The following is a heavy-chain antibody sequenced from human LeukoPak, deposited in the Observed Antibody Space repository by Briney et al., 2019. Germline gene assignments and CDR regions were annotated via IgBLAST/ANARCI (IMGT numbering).Heavy chain of an antibody. CDR3: ASVFPYYYGSGSPGY. D-gene: IGHD3-10*01. CDR2: INHSGST. J-gene: IGHJ4*02. CDR1: GGSFSGYY. V-gene: IGHV4-34*01. Sequence: PSETLSLTCAVYGGSFSGYYWSWIRQPPGKGLEWIGEINHSGSTNYNPSLKSRVTISVDTSKNQFSLKLSSVTAADTAVYYCASVFPYYYGSGSPGYWGQGTLVTVSS.